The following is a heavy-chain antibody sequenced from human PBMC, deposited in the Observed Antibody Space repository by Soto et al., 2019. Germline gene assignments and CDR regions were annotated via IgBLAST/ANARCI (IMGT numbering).Heavy chain of an antibody. Sequence: GESLKISCAASGFIFENFGMSWVRQAPGKGLEWISSISGSGFKKYYADSVKGRFTISRDNSKSTVYLELNNLSAEDTAVYHCAKNQGVELVPLATVDWFDPWGQGSVVTVSS. V-gene: IGHV3-23*01. CDR3: AKNQGVELVPLATVDWFDP. J-gene: IGHJ5*02. CDR2: ISGSGFKK. CDR1: GFIFENFG. D-gene: IGHD1-26*01.